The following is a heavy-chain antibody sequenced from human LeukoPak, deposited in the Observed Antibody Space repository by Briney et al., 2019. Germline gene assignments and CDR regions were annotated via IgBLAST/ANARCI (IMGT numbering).Heavy chain of an antibody. CDR3: ATLHIVDTTLAR. V-gene: IGHV3-74*01. CDR2: ISSGGTSR. CDR1: GFIFSEQW. D-gene: IGHD5-18*01. J-gene: IGHJ4*02. Sequence: GGSLRLSCAASGFIFSEQWMHWVRHAPGKGLVWVSRISSGGTSRIYADSVEGRFTISRDNAKNTLYQQMDSLRDEDTAVYFCATLHIVDTTLARWGQGPLVTVSS.